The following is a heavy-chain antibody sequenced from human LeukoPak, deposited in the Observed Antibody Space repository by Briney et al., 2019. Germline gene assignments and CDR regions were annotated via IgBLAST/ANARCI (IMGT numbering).Heavy chain of an antibody. V-gene: IGHV4-34*01. D-gene: IGHD6-6*01. CDR1: GGSFSGYY. CDR3: ARSGIAARPSSRFNYYYGMDV. Sequence: PSETLSLTCAVYGGSFSGYYWSWIRQPPGKGLEWIGEISHSGSTNYNPSLKSRVTISVDTSKNQFSLKLSSVTAADTAVYYCARSGIAARPSSRFNYYYGMDVWGQGTTVTVSS. CDR2: ISHSGST. J-gene: IGHJ6*02.